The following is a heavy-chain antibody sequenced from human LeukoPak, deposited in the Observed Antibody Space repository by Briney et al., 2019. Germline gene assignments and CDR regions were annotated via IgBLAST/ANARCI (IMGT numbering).Heavy chain of an antibody. Sequence: SEPLSLTCTVSGGSISSRSYYWGWIRQPPGKGLEWIGCIYYSGSTDYTPSLKSRVTISVDTSKNQFSLKLSSVTAADTAVYYCARHENGYGHYYFDYWGQGALVTV. CDR3: ARHENGYGHYYFDY. D-gene: IGHD4-17*01. CDR1: GGSISSRSYY. CDR2: IYYSGST. V-gene: IGHV4-39*01. J-gene: IGHJ4*02.